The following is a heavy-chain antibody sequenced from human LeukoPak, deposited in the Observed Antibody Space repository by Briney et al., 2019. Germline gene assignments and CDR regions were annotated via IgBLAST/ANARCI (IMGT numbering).Heavy chain of an antibody. CDR2: MSYDGSSK. J-gene: IGHJ4*02. CDR1: GFTFSNNP. CDR3: ATSPRDGYNRFDY. V-gene: IGHV3-30-3*01. D-gene: IGHD5-24*01. Sequence: GRSLRLSCAASGFTFSNNPMHWVRRAPGKGLEWVAVMSYDGSSKYYADSVKGRFTISRDNSKNTLYLQMNNLRAEDTAVYYCATSPRDGYNRFDYWGQGTLVTVSS.